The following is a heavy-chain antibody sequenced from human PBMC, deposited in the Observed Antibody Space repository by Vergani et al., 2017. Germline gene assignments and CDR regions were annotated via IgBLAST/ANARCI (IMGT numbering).Heavy chain of an antibody. V-gene: IGHV5-51*01. J-gene: IGHJ4*02. CDR1: GYSFTSYW. Sequence: EVQLVQSGAEVKTPGESLKISCKGSGYSFTSYWIGWVRQMPGKGLEWMGIIYPGDSDTRYSPSFQGQVTMSADKSISSAYLQWSILKASYTATYYCAVHSYSSSLNYYFDYWGQGTLVTVSS. CDR2: IYPGDSDT. D-gene: IGHD6-6*01. CDR3: AVHSYSSSLNYYFDY.